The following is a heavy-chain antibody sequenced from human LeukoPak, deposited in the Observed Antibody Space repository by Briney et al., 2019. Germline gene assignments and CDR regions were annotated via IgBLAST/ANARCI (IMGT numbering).Heavy chain of an antibody. CDR3: ARGLYRYFDL. CDR2: TYYMSKWYN. V-gene: IGHV6-1*01. J-gene: IGHJ2*01. CDR1: GDSVSSNSAT. Sequence: SQTLPLTCAIPGDSVSSNSATWNWIRQSPSRGLEWLGRTYYMSKWYNDYAVSVKSRITINPDTSRNQFSLQLSSVTPEDTAVYYCARGLYRYFDLWGRGTLVTVSS.